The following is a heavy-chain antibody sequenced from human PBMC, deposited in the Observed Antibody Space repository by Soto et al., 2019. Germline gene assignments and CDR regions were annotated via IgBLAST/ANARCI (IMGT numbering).Heavy chain of an antibody. J-gene: IGHJ4*02. CDR3: ARDPFPLRPFDWPTL. V-gene: IGHV4-31*03. Sequence: PSETLSLTCTFSVGSISSGGYYCSWIGQHPGKGLEWIGYIYYSGSTYYNPSLKSRVTISVDTSKNQFSLKLSSVTAADTAVYYCARDPFPLRPFDWPTLWGQGTLVTVSS. CDR2: IYYSGST. CDR1: VGSISSGGYY. D-gene: IGHD3-9*01.